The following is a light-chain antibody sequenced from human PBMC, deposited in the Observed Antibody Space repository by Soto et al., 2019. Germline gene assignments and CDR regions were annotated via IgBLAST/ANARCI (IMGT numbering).Light chain of an antibody. J-gene: IGKJ1*01. Sequence: IQMTPSPSTLSASVGDRVTIPCRASQSISYWLAWYQQKPGKAPKLLIYDVSSLESGVPSRFSGSGSGTEFTLTISSLQPEDSATYYCQQYKSYSWTFGQGTKVDIK. V-gene: IGKV1-5*01. CDR3: QQYKSYSWT. CDR1: QSISYW. CDR2: DVS.